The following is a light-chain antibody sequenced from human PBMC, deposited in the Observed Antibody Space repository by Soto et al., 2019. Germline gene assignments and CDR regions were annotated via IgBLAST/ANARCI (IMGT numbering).Light chain of an antibody. CDR3: QQYDSYWGT. V-gene: IGKV1-5*03. CDR1: QTISSW. CDR2: KAS. J-gene: IGKJ1*01. Sequence: DNPMTQSPSTMSGSVGYRDTITCRASQTISSWLAWYQQKPGKAPKLLIYKASTLKSGVPSRFSGSGSGTDLTLTITGLQPDDFATYYCQQYDSYWGTFGQGTKVDIK.